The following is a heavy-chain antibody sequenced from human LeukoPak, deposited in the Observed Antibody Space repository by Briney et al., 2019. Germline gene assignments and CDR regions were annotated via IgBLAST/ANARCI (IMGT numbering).Heavy chain of an antibody. CDR2: ISAYNGNT. J-gene: IGHJ3*02. Sequence: GASVKVSCKASGYTFTSYGISWVRQAPGQGLEWMGWISAYNGNTNYAQKLQGRVTMTTDTSTSTAYMELRSLRSDDTAVYHCARETSAYSSSYSAFDIWGQGTMVTVSS. D-gene: IGHD6-13*01. CDR1: GYTFTSYG. V-gene: IGHV1-18*01. CDR3: ARETSAYSSSYSAFDI.